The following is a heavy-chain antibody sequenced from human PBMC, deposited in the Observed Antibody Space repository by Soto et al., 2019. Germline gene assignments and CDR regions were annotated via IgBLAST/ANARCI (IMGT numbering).Heavy chain of an antibody. CDR3: AKDLTRQLAYWLDP. Sequence: ASVKVSCKASGFSFPGYYIHWLRQAPGQGLEWMGWINAHSGGTEYAQKFQGRVTLTRDTSIATAYLTLTSLTSDDTALYYCAKDLTRQLAYWLDPWGQGTQVTVSS. CDR2: INAHSGGT. J-gene: IGHJ5*02. D-gene: IGHD6-6*01. V-gene: IGHV1-2*02. CDR1: GFSFPGYY.